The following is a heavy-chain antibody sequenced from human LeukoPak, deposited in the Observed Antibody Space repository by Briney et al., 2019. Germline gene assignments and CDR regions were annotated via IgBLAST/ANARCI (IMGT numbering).Heavy chain of an antibody. Sequence: AGGSLRLSCAASGFTFSSYSMNWVRQAPGKGLEWVSYISSSSSTIYYADSVKGRFTISRDNAKNSLYLQMNSLRAEDTAVYYCARDVSQWLRSPDPFDYWGQGTLVTVSS. J-gene: IGHJ4*02. CDR1: GFTFSSYS. CDR3: ARDVSQWLRSPDPFDY. CDR2: ISSSSSTI. V-gene: IGHV3-48*04. D-gene: IGHD5-12*01.